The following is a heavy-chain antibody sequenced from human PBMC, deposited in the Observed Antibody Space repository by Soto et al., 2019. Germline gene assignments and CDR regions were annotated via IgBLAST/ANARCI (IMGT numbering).Heavy chain of an antibody. CDR3: ARGPTRYYFDY. Sequence: SETLSLTCTVSGGTISSSSYCWGRHRQPPGKGLEWIGSIYYSGGTYYNPSLKSRVTISVDTSKNQFSLKLSSVTAADTAVYYCARGPTRYYFDYWGQGNMVTVSS. CDR1: GGTISSSSYC. V-gene: IGHV4-39*01. CDR2: IYYSGGT. J-gene: IGHJ4*02.